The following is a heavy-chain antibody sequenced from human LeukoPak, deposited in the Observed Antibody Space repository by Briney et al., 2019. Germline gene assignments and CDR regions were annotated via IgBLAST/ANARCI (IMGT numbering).Heavy chain of an antibody. Sequence: PGGSLRLSCAASGFTFDDYAMHWVRQAPGKGLEWVALISGDGGSTYYADSVKGRFTISRDNSKNSLYLQMNSLRTEDTALYYCAKGLIQSSSGWYDYWGQGTLVTVSS. V-gene: IGHV3-43*02. CDR2: ISGDGGST. CDR3: AKGLIQSSSGWYDY. D-gene: IGHD6-19*01. CDR1: GFTFDDYA. J-gene: IGHJ4*02.